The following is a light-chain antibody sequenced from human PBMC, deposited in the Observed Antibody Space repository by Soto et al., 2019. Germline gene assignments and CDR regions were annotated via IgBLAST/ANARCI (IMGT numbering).Light chain of an antibody. CDR3: QQSGSSPRT. J-gene: IGKJ1*01. CDR1: QSVSSSY. V-gene: IGKV3-20*01. Sequence: EIVLTQSPGPLSLSPGERATLSCRASQSVSSSYLAWYQQKPGQAPRLLIYGASSRATGIPDRFSCSGSGTDFTLSISRLEPEDFAVYYCQQSGSSPRTFGQGTKVEIK. CDR2: GAS.